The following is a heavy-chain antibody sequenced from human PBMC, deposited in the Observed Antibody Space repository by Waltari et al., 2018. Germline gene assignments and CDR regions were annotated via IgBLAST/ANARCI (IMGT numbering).Heavy chain of an antibody. V-gene: IGHV4-4*07. D-gene: IGHD3-10*01. CDR3: ARGGWNYYYYYMDV. CDR1: GGSISSYY. J-gene: IGHJ6*03. CDR2: IYTSGST. Sequence: QVQLQESGPGLVKPSETLSLTCPVSGGSISSYYWSWIRRPAGKGLEWIGRIYTSGSTNYNPSLKSRVTMSVDTSKNQFSLKLSSVTAADTAVYYCARGGWNYYYYYMDVWGKGTTVTVSS.